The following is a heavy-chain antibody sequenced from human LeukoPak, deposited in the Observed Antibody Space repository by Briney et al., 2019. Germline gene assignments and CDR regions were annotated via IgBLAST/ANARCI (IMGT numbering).Heavy chain of an antibody. CDR3: TRDKYDILTGSDALDY. V-gene: IGHV3-49*04. Sequence: GGSLRLSCTASGFTFGDYAMSWVRQAPGKGLEWVGFIRSKAYGGTTEYAASVKGRFTISRDDSKSIAHLQMNSLKTEDTAVYYSTRDKYDILTGSDALDYWGQGTLVTVSS. CDR1: GFTFGDYA. D-gene: IGHD3-9*01. CDR2: IRSKAYGGTT. J-gene: IGHJ4*02.